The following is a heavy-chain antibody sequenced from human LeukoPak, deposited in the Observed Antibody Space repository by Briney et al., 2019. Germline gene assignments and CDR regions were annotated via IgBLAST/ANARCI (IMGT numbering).Heavy chain of an antibody. V-gene: IGHV4-39*07. Sequence: PSETLSLTCTVSGGSISSSSYYWGWIRQPPGKGLEWIGSIYYSGSTYYNPSLKSRVAISVDRSKNQFSLKLSSVTAADTAVYYCCVLEGLLRAFDIWGQGTMVTVSS. J-gene: IGHJ3*02. CDR1: GGSISSSSYY. CDR3: CVLEGLLRAFDI. CDR2: IYYSGST. D-gene: IGHD3-3*02.